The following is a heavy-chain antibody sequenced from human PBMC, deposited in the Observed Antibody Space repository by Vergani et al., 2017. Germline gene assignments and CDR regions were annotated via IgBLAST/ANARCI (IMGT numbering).Heavy chain of an antibody. CDR3: AKGTGSWYVDPNY. CDR2: ISGSGGST. J-gene: IGHJ4*02. D-gene: IGHD6-13*01. Sequence: VQLVESGGGLVKPGGSLRLSCAASGFTFSDYYMSWIRQAPGKGLEWVSAISGSGGSTYYADSVKGRFTISRDNSKNTLYLQMNSLRAEDTAVYYCAKGTGSWYVDPNYWGQGTLVTVSS. V-gene: IGHV3-23*04. CDR1: GFTFSDYY.